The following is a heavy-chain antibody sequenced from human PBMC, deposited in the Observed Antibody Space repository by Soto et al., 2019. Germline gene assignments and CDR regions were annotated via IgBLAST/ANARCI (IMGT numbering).Heavy chain of an antibody. D-gene: IGHD5-18*01. J-gene: IGHJ5*02. CDR1: GRSFTGYF. CDR2: INPNSGDT. V-gene: IGHV1-2*02. Sequence: QGQLVQSGAEVKKPGASVKVSCKASGRSFTGYFMHWVRQAPGQGLEWMGWINPNSGDTKYSERFEGRVTMTRDTAITTVYMEMSGLKSDDTAVYFCARLRGYSYSAWGQGTLVTVSS. CDR3: ARLRGYSYSA.